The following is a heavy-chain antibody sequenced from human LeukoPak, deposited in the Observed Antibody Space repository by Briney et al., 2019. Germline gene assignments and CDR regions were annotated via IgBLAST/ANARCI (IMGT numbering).Heavy chain of an antibody. V-gene: IGHV1-69*04. D-gene: IGHD3-22*01. CDR2: IIPSLAIA. Sequence: SVKVSCKASGGTFSNYAINWVRQAPGQGLEWMGRIIPSLAIANYAQKFQDRVTIIADKSTSTAYVELSSLRSEDTATYYCAKGGVRDDFSGYYFDYWGQGALVTVSS. J-gene: IGHJ4*02. CDR3: AKGGVRDDFSGYYFDY. CDR1: GGTFSNYA.